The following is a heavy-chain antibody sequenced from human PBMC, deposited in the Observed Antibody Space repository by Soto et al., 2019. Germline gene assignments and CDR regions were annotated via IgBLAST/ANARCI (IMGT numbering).Heavy chain of an antibody. CDR1: GYTFTSYA. D-gene: IGHD5-18*01. CDR2: INAGNGNT. CDR3: APIQLGTFDY. J-gene: IGHJ4*02. Sequence: ASVKVSCKASGYTFTSYAMHWVRQAPGQRLEWMGWINAGNGNTKYSQKFQGRVTMTEDTSTDTAYMELSSLRSEDTAVYYCAPIQLGTFDYWGQGTLVTVSS. V-gene: IGHV1-3*01.